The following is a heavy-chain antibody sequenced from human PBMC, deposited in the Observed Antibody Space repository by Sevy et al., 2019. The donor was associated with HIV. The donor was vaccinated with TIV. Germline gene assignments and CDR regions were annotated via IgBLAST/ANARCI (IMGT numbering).Heavy chain of an antibody. J-gene: IGHJ6*02. CDR3: ARSNPDGYNYSYYYGMDV. CDR1: GDTFSNYA. CDR2: MIPVFGSA. V-gene: IGHV1-69*13. D-gene: IGHD1-1*01. Sequence: ASVKVSCKASGDTFSNYAIAWVRQAPGQGLEWMGGMIPVFGSANSAQKFQDRVTITADVSTSTAYMELRSLRSEDTAVYYCARSNPDGYNYSYYYGMDVWGQGTTVTVSS.